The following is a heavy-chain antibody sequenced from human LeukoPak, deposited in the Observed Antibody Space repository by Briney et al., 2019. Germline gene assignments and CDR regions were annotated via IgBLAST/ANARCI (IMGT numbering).Heavy chain of an antibody. CDR1: GGSISSGDYY. D-gene: IGHD3-22*01. J-gene: IGHJ3*02. V-gene: IGHV4-30-4*01. Sequence: SQTLSLTCTVSGGSISSGDYYWSWIRQPPGKGLEWIGYIYYSGSTYYNPSLKSRVTISVDTSKNQFSLELSSVTAADTAVYYCARTPYYYDSSGKDAFDIWGQGTMVTVSS. CDR2: IYYSGST. CDR3: ARTPYYYDSSGKDAFDI.